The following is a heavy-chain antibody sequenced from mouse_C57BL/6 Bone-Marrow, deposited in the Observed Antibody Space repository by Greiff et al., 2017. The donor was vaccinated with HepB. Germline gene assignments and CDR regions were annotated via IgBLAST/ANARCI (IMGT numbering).Heavy chain of an antibody. D-gene: IGHD1-1*01. J-gene: IGHJ1*03. CDR2: FTMCSDAT. V-gene: IGHV1-49*01. CDR1: YFAFMASA. Sequence: LQQSGAELVRPGSSVKLSCKDSYFAFMASAMHWVKQRPGHGLEWIGSFTMCSDATEYSENFKGKASLTANTSSSTAYMELSSLTSEDSAVYYGARGSITTVVARDWYWDVWGTGTTLTVSS. CDR3: ARGSITTVVARDWYWDV.